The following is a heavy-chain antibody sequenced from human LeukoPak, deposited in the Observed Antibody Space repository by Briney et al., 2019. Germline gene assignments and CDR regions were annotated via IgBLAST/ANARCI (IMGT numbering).Heavy chain of an antibody. CDR2: IYSGGST. CDR1: GFTVSSNY. Sequence: GGSLRLSCAASGFTVSSNYMSWVRQAPGKGLEWVSVIYSGGSTYYADSVKGRFTISRNNSKNTLYLQMNSLRAEDTAVYYCAREANSSSWRTIDYWGQGTLVTVSS. J-gene: IGHJ4*02. D-gene: IGHD6-13*01. CDR3: AREANSSSWRTIDY. V-gene: IGHV3-53*01.